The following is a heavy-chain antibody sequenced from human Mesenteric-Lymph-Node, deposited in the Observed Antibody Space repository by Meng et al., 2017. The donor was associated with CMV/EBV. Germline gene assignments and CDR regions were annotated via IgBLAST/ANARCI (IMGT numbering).Heavy chain of an antibody. Sequence: SETLSLTCTVSGGSISNYYWSWIRQPPGKGLEWIGYIYYSGSSNHNPSLKSRVTISVDTSKNQFSLRMSSVTAADTAVYYCARITIFGVEAYYYYGMDVWGQGTTVTVSS. CDR1: GGSISNYY. D-gene: IGHD3-3*01. J-gene: IGHJ6*02. CDR2: IYYSGSS. V-gene: IGHV4-59*08. CDR3: ARITIFGVEAYYYYGMDV.